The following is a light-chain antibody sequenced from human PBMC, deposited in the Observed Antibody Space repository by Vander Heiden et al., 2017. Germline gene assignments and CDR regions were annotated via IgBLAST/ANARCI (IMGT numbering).Light chain of an antibody. V-gene: IGLV8-61*01. CDR3: VLTMGRGLGL. CDR1: SGSGSTKVL. CDR2: NTH. J-gene: IGLJ3*02. Sequence: QTVVTQDPALSVSPGGPVIFTCGLSSGSGSTKVLPSGYQQIQGQPPRTISHNTHTRSSGVPDRFAGSILGNKAALTITGAQADDESLYVCVLTMGRGLGLFGGGSKLTV.